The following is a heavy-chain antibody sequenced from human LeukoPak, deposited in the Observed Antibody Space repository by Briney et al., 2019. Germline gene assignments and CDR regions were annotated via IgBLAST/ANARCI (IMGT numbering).Heavy chain of an antibody. V-gene: IGHV3-15*01. CDR2: IKSKTDGGTT. J-gene: IGHJ1*01. D-gene: IGHD3-16*01. Sequence: GGSLRLSCAVSGFTFNTAWMSWVRQAPGKELKYIGRIKSKTDGGTTYYAAPVKGRFTISRDDSKNTLYLQMNGLKIEDTALYYCTADLRLWGQGTLVTVSS. CDR3: TADLRL. CDR1: GFTFNTAW.